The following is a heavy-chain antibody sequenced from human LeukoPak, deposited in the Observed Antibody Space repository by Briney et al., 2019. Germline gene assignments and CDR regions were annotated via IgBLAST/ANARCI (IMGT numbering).Heavy chain of an antibody. CDR3: ARESPACGEDCYFDY. Sequence: GGSLRLSCAASGFTLSRYGMHWVRQAPGRGLEWVAGISYDGTNKYYADSVKGRFTISRDNSKNTLYLQMNSLRTDDTAVYYCARESPACGEDCYFDYWGQGTLVTVSS. V-gene: IGHV3-30*19. D-gene: IGHD2-21*02. CDR1: GFTLSRYG. CDR2: ISYDGTNK. J-gene: IGHJ4*02.